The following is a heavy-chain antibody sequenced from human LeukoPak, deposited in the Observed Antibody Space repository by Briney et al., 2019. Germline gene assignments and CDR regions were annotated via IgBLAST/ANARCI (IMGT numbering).Heavy chain of an antibody. Sequence: SVKVSCKASGFTFTSSAVQWVRQARGQLLEWIGWIVVGSGNTNYAQKFQERVTITRDMSTSTAYMELSSLRSEDTAVYYCAAGYCSGGNCYPYYYYGMDVWGQGTTVTVSS. CDR3: AAGYCSGGNCYPYYYYGMDV. CDR1: GFTFTSSA. CDR2: IVVGSGNT. V-gene: IGHV1-58*01. D-gene: IGHD2-15*01. J-gene: IGHJ6*02.